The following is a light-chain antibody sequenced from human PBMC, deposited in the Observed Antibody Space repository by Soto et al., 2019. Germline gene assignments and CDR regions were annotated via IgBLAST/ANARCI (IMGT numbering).Light chain of an antibody. V-gene: IGKV3-11*01. J-gene: IGKJ1*01. CDR3: QQRSNWPRT. CDR1: QSISSS. Sequence: EIVLTQSPVTLSLSPGERATLSCRASQSISSSLAWYQQKPGQAPRLLIYNAANRATGIPARFAGSGSGTDFTLTISSLEPEDFAVYYYQQRSNWPRTFGQGTKVALK. CDR2: NAA.